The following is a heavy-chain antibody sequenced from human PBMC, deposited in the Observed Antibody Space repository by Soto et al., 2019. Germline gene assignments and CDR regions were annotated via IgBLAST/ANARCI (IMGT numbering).Heavy chain of an antibody. V-gene: IGHV4-59*08. CDR1: GGSISSYY. J-gene: IGHJ6*03. Sequence: PSETLSLTCTVSGGSISSYYWSWIRQPPGKGLEWIGYIYYSGSTNYNPSLKSRVTISVDTSKNQFSLKLSSVTAADTAVYYCARHQPPLLRFLEWSNMDVWGKGTTVTVSS. D-gene: IGHD3-3*01. CDR2: IYYSGST. CDR3: ARHQPPLLRFLEWSNMDV.